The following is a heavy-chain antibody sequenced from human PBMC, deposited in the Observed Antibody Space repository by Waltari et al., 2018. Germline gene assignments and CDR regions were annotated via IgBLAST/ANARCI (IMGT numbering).Heavy chain of an antibody. CDR1: SGTFSSYA. D-gene: IGHD1-26*01. J-gene: IGHJ2*01. Sequence: QVQLVQSGAEVKKPGSSVKVSCKASSGTFSSYAISWVRQAPGQGLEWMGGSIPISGTANSAQKFQGRFTISADESTSTAYMALSSLRPEDTAVYYCAIEHSGSYHPFWYCDLWGRGTLVTVSS. CDR3: AIEHSGSYHPFWYCDL. CDR2: SIPISGTA. V-gene: IGHV1-69*13.